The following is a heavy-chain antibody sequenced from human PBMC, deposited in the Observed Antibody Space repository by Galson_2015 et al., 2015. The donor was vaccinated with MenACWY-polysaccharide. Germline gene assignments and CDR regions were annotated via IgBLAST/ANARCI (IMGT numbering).Heavy chain of an antibody. CDR3: AREGSRIVFHAFDT. CDR2: IQNDGSEI. J-gene: IGHJ3*02. V-gene: IGHV3-33*01. Sequence: SLRLSCAASGSRFSNSGMHWVRQAPGKGLEWVAVIQNDGSEILYADSVKGRFTISRDNSKNTVFPEMNSLGAEDTAVYYCAREGSRIVFHAFDTWGQGTMVTVSS. CDR1: GSRFSNSG. D-gene: IGHD6-13*01.